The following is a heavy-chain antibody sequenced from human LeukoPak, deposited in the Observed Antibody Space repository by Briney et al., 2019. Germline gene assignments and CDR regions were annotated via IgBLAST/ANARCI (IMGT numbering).Heavy chain of an antibody. J-gene: IGHJ4*02. D-gene: IGHD6-13*01. CDR1: GFTFISYS. V-gene: IGHV3-21*01. CDR2: ISSSRSYI. CDR3: ARFIAAPYYFDY. Sequence: GGSLRLSCAASGFTFISYSMNWVRQAPGKGLEWVSFISSSRSYIYYADSVKGRFTISRDNAKNSLYLQMNSLRAEDTAVYYCARFIAAPYYFDYWGRGTLVTVSS.